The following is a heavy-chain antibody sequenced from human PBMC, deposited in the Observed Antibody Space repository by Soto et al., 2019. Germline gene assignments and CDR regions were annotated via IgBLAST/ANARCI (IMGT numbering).Heavy chain of an antibody. D-gene: IGHD6-6*01. CDR1: GFTFSSYG. J-gene: IGHJ4*02. V-gene: IGHV3-30*18. Sequence: QVQLVESGGGVVQPGRSLRLSCAASGFTFSSYGMHWVRQAPGKGLEWVAVISYDGSNKYYADSVKGRFTISRDNSKNTLYLKMNSLRAEDTAVYYCAKDQTSSIAARPRFDYWGQGTLVTVSS. CDR2: ISYDGSNK. CDR3: AKDQTSSIAARPRFDY.